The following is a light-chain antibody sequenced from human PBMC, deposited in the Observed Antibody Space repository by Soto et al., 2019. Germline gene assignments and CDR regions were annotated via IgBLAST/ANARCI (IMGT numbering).Light chain of an antibody. J-gene: IGLJ2*01. Sequence: QSALTQPASVSGSPGQSITISCTGSSSDGGTYNLVSWYQQHPNKAPKLMIYEGSKRPSGVSNRFSGSKSGNTASLTISGLQAEDEADYYCCSYAGSSTFEVFGGGTKVTVL. V-gene: IGLV2-23*03. CDR3: CSYAGSSTFEV. CDR2: EGS. CDR1: SSDGGTYNL.